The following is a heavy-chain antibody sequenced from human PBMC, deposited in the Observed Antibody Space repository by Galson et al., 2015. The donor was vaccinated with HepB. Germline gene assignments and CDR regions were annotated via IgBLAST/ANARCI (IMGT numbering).Heavy chain of an antibody. J-gene: IGHJ6*02. CDR3: ARDDKDGATRGLYYYYGMDV. CDR1: GFTFSSYA. Sequence: SLRLSCAASGFTFSSYAMHWVRQAPGKGLEWAAVISYDGSNKYYADSVKGRFTISRDNSKNTLYLQMNSLRAEDTAVYYCARDDKDGATRGLYYYYGMDVWGQGTTVTVSS. V-gene: IGHV3-30-3*01. CDR2: ISYDGSNK. D-gene: IGHD4-17*01.